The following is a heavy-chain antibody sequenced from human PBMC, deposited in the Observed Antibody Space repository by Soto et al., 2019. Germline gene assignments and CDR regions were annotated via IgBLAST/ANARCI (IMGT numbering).Heavy chain of an antibody. CDR2: IKSTADGETT. D-gene: IGHD2-21*02. CDR1: GFTFTSAW. CDR3: TTVGDWDRS. Sequence: VQLVESGGGLVRPGGSLRLSCAASGFTFTSAWMHWVRQAPGKGLEWVGFIKSTADGETTDYAAPVKGRFTISRDDSKNMLYLAMNSLKTEDTAVYYCTTVGDWDRSGGQGTLVTVSS. V-gene: IGHV3-15*01. J-gene: IGHJ4*02.